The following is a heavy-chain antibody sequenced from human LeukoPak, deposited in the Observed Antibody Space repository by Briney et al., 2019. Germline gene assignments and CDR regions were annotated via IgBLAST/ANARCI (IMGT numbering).Heavy chain of an antibody. Sequence: PGGSLRLSCAASGFTFSSYSMNWVRQAPGKGLEWVSSISSSSSYIYYADSVKGRFTISRDNSKNTLYPQMGSLRAEDMAVYYCARGGAAAGTRGNDYWGQGTLVTVST. V-gene: IGHV3-21*01. J-gene: IGHJ4*02. D-gene: IGHD6-13*01. CDR3: ARGGAAAGTRGNDY. CDR2: ISSSSSYI. CDR1: GFTFSSYS.